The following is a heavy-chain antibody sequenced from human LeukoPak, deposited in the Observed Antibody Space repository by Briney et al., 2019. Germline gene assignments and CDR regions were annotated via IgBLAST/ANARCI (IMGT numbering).Heavy chain of an antibody. V-gene: IGHV1-3*01. CDR2: INAGNGNT. CDR3: AREKYYDSSGDDAFDI. D-gene: IGHD3-22*01. CDR1: GYTFTSYA. Sequence: ASVKVSCKASGYTFTSYAMHWVRQAPGQRLEWMGWINAGNGNTKYSQKFQGRVTITRDTSASTAYMELSSLRSEDTAVYYCAREKYYDSSGDDAFDIWGQGTMVTVSS. J-gene: IGHJ3*02.